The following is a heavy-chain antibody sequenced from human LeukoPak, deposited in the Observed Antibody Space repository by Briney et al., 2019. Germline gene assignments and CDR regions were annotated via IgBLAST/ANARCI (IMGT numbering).Heavy chain of an antibody. Sequence: ASVKVSCKASGYTFTSYYMHWVRQAPGQGLEWMGIINPSGGSTSYAQKFQGRVTMTRDTSTSTVYVELSSLRSEDTAVYYCARDGTMIDAGDWFDPWGQGTLVTVSS. V-gene: IGHV1-46*01. CDR2: INPSGGST. CDR3: ARDGTMIDAGDWFDP. D-gene: IGHD3-22*01. J-gene: IGHJ5*02. CDR1: GYTFTSYY.